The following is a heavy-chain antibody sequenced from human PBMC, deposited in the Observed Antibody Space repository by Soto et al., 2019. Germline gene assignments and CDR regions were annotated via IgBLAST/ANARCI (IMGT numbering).Heavy chain of an antibody. J-gene: IGHJ4*02. Sequence: WGSLILSCAASGFTFSSYGMHWVRQAPGKGLEWVAVISYDGSNKYYADSVKGRFTISRDNSKNTLYLQMNSLRAEDTAVYYCAKDDGDGYNYNFEYWGQGTLVSVS. CDR2: ISYDGSNK. CDR3: AKDDGDGYNYNFEY. V-gene: IGHV3-30*18. D-gene: IGHD5-12*01. CDR1: GFTFSSYG.